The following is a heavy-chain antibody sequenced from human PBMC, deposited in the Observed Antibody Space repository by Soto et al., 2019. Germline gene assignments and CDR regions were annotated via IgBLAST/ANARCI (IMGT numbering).Heavy chain of an antibody. CDR1: GGTFSSYA. CDR2: IIPILGTA. D-gene: IGHD4-17*01. CDR3: ARDSGGTTVAFGMNV. J-gene: IGHJ6*02. Sequence: QVQLVQSGAEVKKPGSSVKVSCKASGGTFSSYAISWVRQATGQGLEWRGGIIPILGTAIYAQKFQGRVTITADETTSTDYREQSNLRSEDTAVYYCARDSGGTTVAFGMNVWGQRTTVTGSS. V-gene: IGHV1-69*01.